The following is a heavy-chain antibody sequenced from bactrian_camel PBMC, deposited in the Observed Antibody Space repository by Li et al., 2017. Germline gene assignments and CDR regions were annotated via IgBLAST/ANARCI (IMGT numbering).Heavy chain of an antibody. CDR3: AAGRAFPGNSWSRERDFLY. Sequence: QLVESGGGSVQAGGSLRLSCVASGNGVIAYTREKHCMGWFRQAPGKEREGVAAVDSGGGVDYADSVKGRFTISQDDAKNMLYLQMNSLKPEDSAMYYCAAGRAFPGNSWSRERDFLYWGQGTQVTVS. CDR1: GNGVIAYTREKHC. V-gene: IGHV3S53*01. J-gene: IGHJ6*01. D-gene: IGHD6*01. CDR2: VDSGGGV.